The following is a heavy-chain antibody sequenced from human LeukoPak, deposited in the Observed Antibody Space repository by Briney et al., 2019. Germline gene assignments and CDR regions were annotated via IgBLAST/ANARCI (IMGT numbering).Heavy chain of an antibody. CDR2: IYYSGST. Sequence: SETLSLTCTVSSGSISSYYWSWIRQAPGKGLEWIGHIYYSGSTNYDPSLKSRVTISVDTSKTQFSLKLSSVSAADTAVYYCVREVSWGYYYYMDVWGKGTTVTVSS. J-gene: IGHJ6*03. CDR3: VREVSWGYYYYMDV. V-gene: IGHV4-59*01. CDR1: SGSISSYY. D-gene: IGHD3-16*01.